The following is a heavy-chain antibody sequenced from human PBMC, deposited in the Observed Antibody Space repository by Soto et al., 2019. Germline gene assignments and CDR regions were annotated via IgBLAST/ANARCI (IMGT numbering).Heavy chain of an antibody. CDR3: ARAITGTTKGAFDI. V-gene: IGHV1-18*01. Sequence: GASVKVSCKASGYTFTSYGISWVRQAHGQGLEWMGWISAYNGNTNYAQKLQGRVTMTTDTSTSTAYMELRSLRSDDTAVYYCARAITGTTKGAFDIWGQGTMVTVSS. CDR2: ISAYNGNT. J-gene: IGHJ3*02. CDR1: GYTFTSYG. D-gene: IGHD1-7*01.